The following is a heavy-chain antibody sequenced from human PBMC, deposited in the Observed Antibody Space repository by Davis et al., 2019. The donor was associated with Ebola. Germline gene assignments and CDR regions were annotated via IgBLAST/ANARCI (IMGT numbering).Heavy chain of an antibody. J-gene: IGHJ6*02. CDR1: GGSISSYY. CDR2: IYYSGST. V-gene: IGHV4-59*12. CDR3: ARDLAGMDV. Sequence: GSLRLSCTVSGGSISSYYWSWIRQPPGKGLEWIGYIYYSGSTNYNPSLKSRVTISVDTSKNQFSLKLSSVTAADTAVYYCARDLAGMDVWGQGTTVTVSS.